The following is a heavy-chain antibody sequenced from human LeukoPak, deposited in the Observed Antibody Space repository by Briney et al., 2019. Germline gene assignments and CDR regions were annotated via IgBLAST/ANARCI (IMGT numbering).Heavy chain of an antibody. V-gene: IGHV3-30-3*01. CDR1: GFTFSSYA. CDR3: AKGSPYNWNYVED. J-gene: IGHJ4*02. Sequence: GGSLRLSCAASGFTFSSYAMHWVRQAPGKGLEWVAVISYDGSNKYYADSVKGRFTISRDNSKNTLYLQMNTLRTEDTAVYYCAKGSPYNWNYVEDWGQGTLVTVSS. CDR2: ISYDGSNK. D-gene: IGHD1-7*01.